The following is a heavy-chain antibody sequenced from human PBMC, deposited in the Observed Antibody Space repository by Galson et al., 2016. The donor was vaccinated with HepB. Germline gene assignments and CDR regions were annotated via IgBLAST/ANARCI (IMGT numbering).Heavy chain of an antibody. CDR1: GGSITSHY. D-gene: IGHD3-10*01. CDR3: ARDLEVRGVGNWFDP. J-gene: IGHJ5*02. V-gene: IGHV4-59*11. Sequence: SETLSLTCTVSGGSITSHYLSWLRQPPGKGLEWIGYMFYSGYTDYNPSLKSRVTISADTSKNQFSLKLSSVTAADTAVYYCARDLEVRGVGNWFDPWGQGILVTVSS. CDR2: MFYSGYT.